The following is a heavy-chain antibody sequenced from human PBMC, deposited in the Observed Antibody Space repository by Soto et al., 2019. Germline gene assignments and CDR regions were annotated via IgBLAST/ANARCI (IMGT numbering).Heavy chain of an antibody. J-gene: IGHJ5*02. D-gene: IGHD1-26*01. V-gene: IGHV4-39*01. CDR3: ATQEVGGSYVYTFDP. CDR1: GGSITSSSYY. CDR2: IYYSGST. Sequence: SETLSLTCTVSGGSITSSSYYWGWIRQPPGKGLEWIGGIYYSGSTYYNPSLKSRVTISVDTSKNQFSLKLSSVTAADTAVYYCATQEVGGSYVYTFDPWGQGTLVTVSS.